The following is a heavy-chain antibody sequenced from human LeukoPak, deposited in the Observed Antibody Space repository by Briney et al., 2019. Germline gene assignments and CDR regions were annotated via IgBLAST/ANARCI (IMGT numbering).Heavy chain of an antibody. CDR1: GFTFSSYS. Sequence: PGGSLRLSCAASGFTFSSYSMSWVRQAPGRGLEWVSYIGGSSSPIYYADSVKGRFTISRDNAKNSLFLQMSSLRVEDTAVYYCARATGTSYYGMDVWGQGTTVTVSS. V-gene: IGHV3-48*01. D-gene: IGHD1-7*01. CDR2: IGGSSSPI. J-gene: IGHJ6*02. CDR3: ARATGTSYYGMDV.